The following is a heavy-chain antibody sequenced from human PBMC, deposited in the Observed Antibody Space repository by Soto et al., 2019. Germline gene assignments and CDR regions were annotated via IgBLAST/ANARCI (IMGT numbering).Heavy chain of an antibody. J-gene: IGHJ4*02. CDR2: ISGSGGST. CDR3: AKACPPKPTYYDFWSGYYLYDC. CDR1: GFTFSSYA. V-gene: IGHV3-23*01. D-gene: IGHD3-3*01. Sequence: GGSLRLSCAASGFTFSSYAMSWVRQAPGKGLEWVSAISGSGGSTYYADSVKGRFTISRDNSKNTLYLQMNSLRAEDTAVYYCAKACPPKPTYYDFWSGYYLYDCWGQGTLVTVSS.